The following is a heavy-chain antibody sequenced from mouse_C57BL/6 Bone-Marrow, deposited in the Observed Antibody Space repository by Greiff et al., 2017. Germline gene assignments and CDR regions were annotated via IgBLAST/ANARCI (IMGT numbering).Heavy chain of an antibody. Sequence: QVQLQQPGAELVKPGASVKLSCKASGYTFTRYWMHWVKQRPGRGLEWIGSIDPNSGGTKYTEKFKSKATLTLDKASSTAYMQLSSLTSDDSAVYYCAHGNSFYCYFAFWCTGTTVTVAS. V-gene: IGHV1-72*01. CDR2: IDPNSGGT. D-gene: IGHD2-1*01. J-gene: IGHJ1*03. CDR3: AHGNSFYCYFAF. CDR1: GYTFTRYW.